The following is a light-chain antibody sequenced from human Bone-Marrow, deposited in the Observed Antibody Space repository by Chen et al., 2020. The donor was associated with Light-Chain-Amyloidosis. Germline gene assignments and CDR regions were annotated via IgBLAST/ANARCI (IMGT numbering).Light chain of an antibody. CDR3: SAHGGANNFYV. CDR1: SSDVGAYDY. V-gene: IGLV2-8*01. CDR2: EVN. J-gene: IGLJ1*01. Sequence: QSALTQPPPASGSPGQSVTISCTGTSSDVGAYDYVSWYQQYPGKAPRLMIYEVNKRPSGVPDRFSASKSANTASLTVSGLQAEDEADYYCSAHGGANNFYVFGSGTKVTVL.